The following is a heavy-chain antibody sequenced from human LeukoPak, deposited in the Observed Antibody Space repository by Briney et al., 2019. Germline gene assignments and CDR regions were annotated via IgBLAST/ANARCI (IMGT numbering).Heavy chain of an antibody. CDR2: INPNSGGT. CDR1: GYTFTDYF. CDR3: AREYYYDSSGYSVDYYYYGMDV. V-gene: IGHV1-2*02. J-gene: IGHJ6*02. Sequence: GASVRVSCKTSGYTFTDYFVYWVRQAPGQGLEWMGWINPNSGGTEYAQKFLGRVTMTRDTSISTAYMELSRLRSDDTAVYFCAREYYYDSSGYSVDYYYYGMDVWGQGTTVTVSS. D-gene: IGHD3-22*01.